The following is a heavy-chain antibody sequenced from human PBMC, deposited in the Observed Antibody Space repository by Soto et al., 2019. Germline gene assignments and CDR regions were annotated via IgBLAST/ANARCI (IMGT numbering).Heavy chain of an antibody. Sequence: EVQLVESGGGLVQPGGSLRLSCAASGFTFSSYWMNWVRQAPGKGLVWVSRINSDGSSTSYADSVKGRFTISRDNAKNTLYLQMNSLRADDTAVYYCARDPVGAAKKPNFDYWGQGTLVTVSS. D-gene: IGHD1-26*01. V-gene: IGHV3-74*01. CDR2: INSDGSST. CDR1: GFTFSSYW. J-gene: IGHJ4*02. CDR3: ARDPVGAAKKPNFDY.